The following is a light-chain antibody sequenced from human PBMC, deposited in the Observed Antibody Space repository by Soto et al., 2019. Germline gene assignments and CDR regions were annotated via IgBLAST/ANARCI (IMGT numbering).Light chain of an antibody. CDR1: QSVRSH. V-gene: IGKV3-15*01. J-gene: IGKJ5*01. CDR2: GAS. CDR3: QQYNNWPPIT. Sequence: EIVMTQSPGTLSVSPGDSATLSCRASQSVRSHLAWYQQKPGQAPRLLIYGASTRATGIPARFSGSGSGTEFTLTISSLQSEDFALYYCQQYNNWPPITFGQGTRLEIK.